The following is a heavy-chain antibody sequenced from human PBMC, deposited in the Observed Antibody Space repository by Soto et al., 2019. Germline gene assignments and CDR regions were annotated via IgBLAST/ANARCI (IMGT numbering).Heavy chain of an antibody. CDR3: AKTHPSSSGSLDP. D-gene: IGHD2-2*01. V-gene: IGHV1-18*04. CDR2: ISPYSGNT. J-gene: IGHJ5*02. Sequence: ASVKVSCKTAGYTFTRFGITWLRQAPGQGLEWMGWISPYSGNTKYSQRFQGRVTITSDKSTSTVYMDLSGLRSDDTAKYYCAKTHPSSSGSLDPWGQGNLVTVSS. CDR1: GYTFTRFG.